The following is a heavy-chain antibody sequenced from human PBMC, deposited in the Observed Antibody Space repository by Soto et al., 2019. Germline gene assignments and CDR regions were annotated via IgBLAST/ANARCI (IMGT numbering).Heavy chain of an antibody. CDR2: ISYDGSNK. CDR3: ARDRSMIVVVPGY. J-gene: IGHJ4*02. D-gene: IGHD3-22*01. V-gene: IGHV3-30*09. CDR1: GFTFSSYA. Sequence: QVQLVESGGGVVQPGRSLRLSCAASGFTFSSYAMHWVRQAPGKGLEWVSFISYDGSNKFYADSVKGRFAISRGISKNTVYLQMNSLRAEDTAVYYCARDRSMIVVVPGYWGQGTLVTVSS.